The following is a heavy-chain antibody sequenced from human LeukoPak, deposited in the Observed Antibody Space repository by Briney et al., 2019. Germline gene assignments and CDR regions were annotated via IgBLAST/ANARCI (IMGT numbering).Heavy chain of an antibody. CDR3: ARVAGSGTEDFDY. V-gene: IGHV3-33*01. CDR2: IWYDGSNK. Sequence: GGSLRLSCAASGFTFSSYSMHWVRQAPGKGLEWVAVIWYDGSNKYYADPVKGRFTISRDNSKNTLYLQMNSLRAEDTAVYYCARVAGSGTEDFDYWGQGTLVTVSS. J-gene: IGHJ4*02. CDR1: GFTFSSYS. D-gene: IGHD6-19*01.